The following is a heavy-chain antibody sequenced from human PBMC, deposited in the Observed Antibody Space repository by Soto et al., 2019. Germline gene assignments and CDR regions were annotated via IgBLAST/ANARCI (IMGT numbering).Heavy chain of an antibody. D-gene: IGHD6-6*01. CDR2: IYYSGST. CDR3: AGREEIAASPHYYSYYYMDV. CDR1: GGSISSSSYY. V-gene: IGHV4-39*01. Sequence: QLQLQESGPGLVKPSETLSLTCTVSGGSISSSSYYWGWIRQPPGKGLEWIGSIYYSGSTYYNPSLKSRVTISVNTSKNQFSLKLSSVTAADTAVYYCAGREEIAASPHYYSYYYMDVWGKGTTVTVSS. J-gene: IGHJ6*03.